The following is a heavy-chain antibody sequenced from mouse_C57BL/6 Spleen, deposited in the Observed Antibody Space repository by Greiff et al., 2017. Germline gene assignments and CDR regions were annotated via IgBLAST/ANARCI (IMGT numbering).Heavy chain of an antibody. Sequence: QVQLQQPGAELVKPGASVKLSCKASGYTFTSYWMHWVKQRPGQGLEWIGMIHPNSGSTNYTEKFKSKATLTVDKSSSTAYMQLSSLTSEDSAVYYCARNDGYGAYWGQGTLVTVSA. V-gene: IGHV1-64*01. CDR1: GYTFTSYW. J-gene: IGHJ3*01. CDR2: IHPNSGST. CDR3: ARNDGYGAY. D-gene: IGHD2-3*01.